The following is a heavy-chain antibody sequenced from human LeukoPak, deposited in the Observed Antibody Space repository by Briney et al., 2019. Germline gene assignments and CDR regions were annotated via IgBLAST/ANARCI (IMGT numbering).Heavy chain of an antibody. Sequence: PSETLSLTCTVSGGSISSYYWSWIRQPPGKGLEWIGYIYYSGSTNYNPSLKSRVTISVDTSKNQFSLKLSSVTAADTAVYYCARSNWNYHWGFDPWGQGTLVTVSS. CDR3: ARSNWNYHWGFDP. J-gene: IGHJ5*02. CDR2: IYYSGST. V-gene: IGHV4-59*01. CDR1: GGSISSYY. D-gene: IGHD1-7*01.